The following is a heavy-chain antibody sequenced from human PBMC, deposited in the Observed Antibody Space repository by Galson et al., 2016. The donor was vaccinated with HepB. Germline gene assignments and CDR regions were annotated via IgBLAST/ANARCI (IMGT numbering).Heavy chain of an antibody. CDR3: ARAGSRVGFYLRFGFFDS. J-gene: IGHJ4*02. CDR1: GFSVSQNY. V-gene: IGHV3-53*01. D-gene: IGHD3-10*01. Sequence: SLRLSCAVSGFSVSQNYMTWVRQAPGKGLEWLSVIYSGNNAYYADSAKGRFTISRDNFRNTLHLQINSLRAEDTAVYYCARAGSRVGFYLRFGFFDSWGQGTLVTVSS. CDR2: IYSGNNA.